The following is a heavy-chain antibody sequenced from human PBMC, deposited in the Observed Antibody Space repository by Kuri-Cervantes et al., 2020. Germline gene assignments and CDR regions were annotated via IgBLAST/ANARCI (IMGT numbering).Heavy chain of an antibody. CDR1: GFTFSNYA. D-gene: IGHD7-27*01. Sequence: GGSLRLSCAASGFTFSNYAMHWVRQASGKGLEWVAFLRFDGSNKYYVNSVKGRFTISRDNSKNTVYLQMNSLTAEDTAVYYCARDANWGPLPYYFLSWGQGTVVTVSS. V-gene: IGHV3-30*02. J-gene: IGHJ5*02. CDR3: ARDANWGPLPYYFLS. CDR2: LRFDGSNK.